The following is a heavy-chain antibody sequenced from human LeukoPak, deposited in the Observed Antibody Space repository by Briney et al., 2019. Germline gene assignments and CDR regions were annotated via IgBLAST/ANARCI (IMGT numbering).Heavy chain of an antibody. D-gene: IGHD5-12*01. V-gene: IGHV3-7*01. CDR3: ARTEWLRSGYYFDY. Sequence: GGSLRLSCAASGFTFSTYWMNWFRQTPGKGLEWVAKIKADGGEKDHVASVKGRFTISRDNAKNSLYLQMNSLRAEDTAVYYCARTEWLRSGYYFDYWGQGTLVTVSS. CDR1: GFTFSTYW. J-gene: IGHJ4*02. CDR2: IKADGGEK.